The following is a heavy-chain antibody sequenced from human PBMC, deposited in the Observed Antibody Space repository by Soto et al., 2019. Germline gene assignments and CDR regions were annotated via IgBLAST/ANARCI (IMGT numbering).Heavy chain of an antibody. Sequence: KTSETLSLTCAVYGGSFSGYYWSWIRQPPGKGLEWIGEINHSGSTNYNPSLKSRVTISVDTSKNQFSLKLSSVTAADTAVYYCARGIYYGSGSYYKGNWFDPWGQGTLVTVSS. D-gene: IGHD3-10*01. CDR2: INHSGST. J-gene: IGHJ5*02. V-gene: IGHV4-34*01. CDR1: GGSFSGYY. CDR3: ARGIYYGSGSYYKGNWFDP.